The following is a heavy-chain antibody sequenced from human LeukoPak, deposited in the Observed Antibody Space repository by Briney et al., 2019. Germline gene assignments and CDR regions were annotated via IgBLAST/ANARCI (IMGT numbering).Heavy chain of an antibody. D-gene: IGHD3-22*01. J-gene: IGHJ4*02. CDR3: ARNLRNYYDSSGPGDY. Sequence: ASVQVSLKASGYTFTSYGISWVRQAPGQGLEWMGWISAYNGNTNYAEKLQGRVTMTTDTSTSTAYMELRSLRSDDTAVYYCARNLRNYYDSSGPGDYWGQGALVTVCS. V-gene: IGHV1-18*01. CDR2: ISAYNGNT. CDR1: GYTFTSYG.